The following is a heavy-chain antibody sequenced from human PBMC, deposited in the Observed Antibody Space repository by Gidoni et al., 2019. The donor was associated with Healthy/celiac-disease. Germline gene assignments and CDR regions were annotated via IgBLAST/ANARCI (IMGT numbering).Heavy chain of an antibody. D-gene: IGHD2-2*03. J-gene: IGHJ6*02. V-gene: IGHV3-74*01. Sequence: EVQLVESGGGLVQPGGSLRLSCAASGFTFSSYWMHWVRQAPGKGLVWVSRINSEGGSTSYADSVEGRFTISRDNAKNTLYLQMNSLRAEDTAVYYCARGTWVLDGMDVWGQGTTVTVSS. CDR3: ARGTWVLDGMDV. CDR1: GFTFSSYW. CDR2: INSEGGST.